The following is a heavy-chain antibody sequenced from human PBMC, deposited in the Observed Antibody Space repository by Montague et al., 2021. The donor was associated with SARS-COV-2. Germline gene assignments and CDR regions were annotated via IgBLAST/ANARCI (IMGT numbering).Heavy chain of an antibody. D-gene: IGHD2-8*02. J-gene: IGHJ3*01. CDR3: ARDLYWAFDA. CDR2: TKYTSTRYE. Sequence: CAISGDSVPSNIAAWNWIRQSPSRGLEWLGRTKYTSTRYETYAVSVQGRITITADTSKNQFSLHLNSVTPEDTAVYYCARDLYWAFDAWGLGTTVTVSA. CDR1: GDSVPSNIAA. V-gene: IGHV6-1*01.